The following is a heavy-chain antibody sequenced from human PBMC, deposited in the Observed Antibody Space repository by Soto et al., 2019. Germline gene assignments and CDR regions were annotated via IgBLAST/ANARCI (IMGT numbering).Heavy chain of an antibody. Sequence: PGGSLRLSCAASGFTFSSYSMNWVRQAPGKGLEWVSSISSSSSYIYYADSVKGGFTISRDNAKNSLYLQMNSLRAEDTAVYYCARDPFTIFGVVILSYYYYGMDVWGQGTTVTVSS. CDR1: GFTFSSYS. D-gene: IGHD3-3*01. J-gene: IGHJ6*01. CDR3: ARDPFTIFGVVILSYYYYGMDV. V-gene: IGHV3-21*01. CDR2: ISSSSSYI.